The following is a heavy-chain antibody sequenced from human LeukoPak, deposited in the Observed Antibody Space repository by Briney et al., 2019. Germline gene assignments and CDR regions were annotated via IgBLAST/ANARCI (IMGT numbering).Heavy chain of an antibody. Sequence: SETLSLTCTVSGGSISNYYWSWIRQPPGKGLEWIGYIHYSGSTNYNPSLKSRVTISVDTSKNQFSLKLSSVTAADTAVYYCARDRGIAAASDAFDIWGQGTMVTVSS. J-gene: IGHJ3*02. D-gene: IGHD6-13*01. V-gene: IGHV4-59*01. CDR2: IHYSGST. CDR1: GGSISNYY. CDR3: ARDRGIAAASDAFDI.